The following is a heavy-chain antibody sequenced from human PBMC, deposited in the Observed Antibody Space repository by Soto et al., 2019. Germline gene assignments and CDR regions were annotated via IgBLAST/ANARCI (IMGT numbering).Heavy chain of an antibody. Sequence: PSETLSLPCTVAGGSVTSDEDYWAWIRQSPGKGLEWIGYISNSGSTGYNPSLKTRLSMSVDRSKNQFTLRLTSVTAADTAVYFCATESGSTYGYFDHWGQGTQVTVSS. CDR2: ISNSGST. V-gene: IGHV4-30-4*01. CDR3: ATESGSTYGYFDH. J-gene: IGHJ4*02. D-gene: IGHD5-18*01. CDR1: GGSVTSDEDY.